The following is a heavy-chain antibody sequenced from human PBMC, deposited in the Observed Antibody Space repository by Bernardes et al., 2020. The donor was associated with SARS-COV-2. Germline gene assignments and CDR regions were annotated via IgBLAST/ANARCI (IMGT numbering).Heavy chain of an antibody. J-gene: IGHJ4*02. D-gene: IGHD6-13*01. Sequence: ASVKVSCKVSGYTLTEFSMHWVRQAPGKGLEWLGGFDPEHGKTIYAQKFQGRVTMTEDTSTDTAYMELSSLRSEDTAVYYCATAVVHIAAVGTVGNFDFWGQGTLVTVSS. V-gene: IGHV1-24*01. CDR1: GYTLTEFS. CDR3: ATAVVHIAAVGTVGNFDF. CDR2: FDPEHGKT.